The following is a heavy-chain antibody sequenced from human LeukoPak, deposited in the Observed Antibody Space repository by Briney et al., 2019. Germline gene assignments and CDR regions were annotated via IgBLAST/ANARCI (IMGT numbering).Heavy chain of an antibody. CDR2: INTNTGNP. Sequence: ASVKVSCKASGYTFTSYAMNWVRQAPGRGLEWMGWINTNTGNPTYAQGFTGRFVFSLDTSVSTAYLQISSLKAEDTAVYYCASPAYSSGWYGGFDYWGQGTLVTVSS. D-gene: IGHD6-19*01. CDR3: ASPAYSSGWYGGFDY. J-gene: IGHJ4*02. V-gene: IGHV7-4-1*02. CDR1: GYTFTSYA.